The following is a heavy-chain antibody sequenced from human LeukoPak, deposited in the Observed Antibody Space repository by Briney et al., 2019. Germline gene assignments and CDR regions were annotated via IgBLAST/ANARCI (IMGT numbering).Heavy chain of an antibody. D-gene: IGHD3-10*01. CDR1: GGSFSGYY. V-gene: IGHV4-34*01. Sequence: PSETLSLTCAVYGGSFSGYYWSWIRQPPGKGLEWIGEINHSGSTNYNPSLKSRVTISVDTSKNQFSLKLSSVTAADTAVYYCARDGDMVRGAHYFDYRGQGTLVTVSS. CDR3: ARDGDMVRGAHYFDY. J-gene: IGHJ4*02. CDR2: INHSGST.